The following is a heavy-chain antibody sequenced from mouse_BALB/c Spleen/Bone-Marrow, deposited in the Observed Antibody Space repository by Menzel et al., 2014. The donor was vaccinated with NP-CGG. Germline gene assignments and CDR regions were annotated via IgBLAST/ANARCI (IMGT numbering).Heavy chain of an antibody. Sequence: EVQLQQSGPGLVKPSQSLSLTCTVTGYSITSDYAWNWIRQFPGNKLEWMGYITYSGITSYNPSLKSRISITRDTSKSQFFLQLNSVTTEDTATYYCARSADWYFDVWGAGTTVTVSS. CDR1: GYSITSDYA. CDR3: ARSADWYFDV. V-gene: IGHV3-2*02. J-gene: IGHJ1*01. CDR2: ITYSGIT.